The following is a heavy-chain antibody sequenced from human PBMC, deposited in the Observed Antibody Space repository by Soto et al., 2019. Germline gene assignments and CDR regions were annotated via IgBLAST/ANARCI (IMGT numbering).Heavy chain of an antibody. CDR3: ARVNTAMGLGTNCDY. V-gene: IGHV3-74*01. J-gene: IGHJ4*02. D-gene: IGHD5-18*01. CDR2: INSDGSSP. CDR1: GFTFSSYW. Sequence: EVQLVESGGGLVQPGGSLRLSCAASGFTFSSYWMHWVRQAPGKGLVWVSRINSDGSSPHYADSVKGRFNISRDNAKNTLYLQMNSLRTEDTAVYYCARVNTAMGLGTNCDYWSQGTLVTVSS.